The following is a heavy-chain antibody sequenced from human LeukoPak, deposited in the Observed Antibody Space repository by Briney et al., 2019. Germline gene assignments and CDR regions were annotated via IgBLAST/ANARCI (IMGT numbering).Heavy chain of an antibody. V-gene: IGHV1-18*01. CDR1: GYTFTSYG. J-gene: IGHJ3*02. CDR3: ARRGRIVVTRSVSGDAFDI. D-gene: IGHD4-23*01. Sequence: ASVKVSCKASGYTFTSYGISWVRQAPGQGLEWMGWISAYNGNTNYAQKLQGRVTMTTDTSTSTAYMELRSLRSDDTAVYYCARRGRIVVTRSVSGDAFDIWGQGTMVTVSS. CDR2: ISAYNGNT.